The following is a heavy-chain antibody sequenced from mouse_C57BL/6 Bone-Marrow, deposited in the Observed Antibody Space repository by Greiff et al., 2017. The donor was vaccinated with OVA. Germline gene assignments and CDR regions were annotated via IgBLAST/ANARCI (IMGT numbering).Heavy chain of an antibody. J-gene: IGHJ3*01. Sequence: VQLQPSGTVLARPGASVKMSCKTSGYTFTSYWMHWVKQRPGQGLEWIGAIYPGNSDTSYNQKFKGKAKLTAVTSASTAYMELSSLTNEDSAVYYCTRVIYYYGSWFAYWGQGTLVTVSA. CDR1: GYTFTSYW. D-gene: IGHD1-1*01. V-gene: IGHV1-5*01. CDR2: IYPGNSDT. CDR3: TRVIYYYGSWFAY.